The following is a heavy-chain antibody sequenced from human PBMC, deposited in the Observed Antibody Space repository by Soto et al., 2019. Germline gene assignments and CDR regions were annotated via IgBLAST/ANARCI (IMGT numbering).Heavy chain of an antibody. J-gene: IGHJ6*02. CDR1: GGSFSGYY. CDR3: VRGPYCSGGTCYRGMDV. D-gene: IGHD2-15*01. CDR2: INHSGST. Sequence: SETLSLTCAVYGGSFSGYYWSWIRQPPGKGLEWIGEINHSGSTNYNPSLKSRVTISVDTSKNQFSLNLSSVTAADTAVYYCVRGPYCSGGTCYRGMDVWGQGTTVTVSS. V-gene: IGHV4-34*01.